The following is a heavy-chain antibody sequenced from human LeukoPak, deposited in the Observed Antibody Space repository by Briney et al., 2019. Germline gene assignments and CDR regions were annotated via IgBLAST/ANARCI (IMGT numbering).Heavy chain of an antibody. CDR3: ARGRVAAYAFDY. V-gene: IGHV4-34*01. CDR2: IDHSGST. Sequence: PSETLSLTCAVSGGSFTIYSWSWIRQSPGKGLEWLGDIDHSGSTNYNPSLKSRVSMAVDTSKKQFSLKMNSVTAADTAVYFCARGRVAAYAFDYWGQGTLVTISS. D-gene: IGHD1-26*01. J-gene: IGHJ4*02. CDR1: GGSFTIYS.